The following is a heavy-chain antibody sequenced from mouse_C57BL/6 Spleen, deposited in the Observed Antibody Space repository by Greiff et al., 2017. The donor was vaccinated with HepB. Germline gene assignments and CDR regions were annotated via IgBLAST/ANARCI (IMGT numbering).Heavy chain of an antibody. CDR2: ISSGGDYN. CDR1: GFTFSSYA. D-gene: IGHD2-4*01. J-gene: IGHJ4*01. V-gene: IGHV5-9-1*02. Sequence: EVMLVESGEGLVKPGGSLKLSCAASGFTFSSYAMSWVRQTPEQRLEWVAYISSGGDYNYYADTVQGRFTISIDNARNTLYLQMSSLKSEDTAMYYCTREGDYDDAMDYWGQGTSVTVSS. CDR3: TREGDYDDAMDY.